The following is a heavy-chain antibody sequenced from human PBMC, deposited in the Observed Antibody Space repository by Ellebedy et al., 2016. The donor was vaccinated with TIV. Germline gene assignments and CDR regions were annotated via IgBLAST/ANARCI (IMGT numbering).Heavy chain of an antibody. CDR1: GFTFSSYA. V-gene: IGHV3-23*01. CDR3: ANQLFDDYGDPTYYYGMDV. CDR2: ISGSGGST. Sequence: GGSLRLSXAASGFTFSSYAMSWVRQAPGKGLEWVSAISGSGGSTYYADSVKGRFTISRDNSKNTLYLQMNSLRAEDTAVYYCANQLFDDYGDPTYYYGMDVWGQGTTVTVSS. D-gene: IGHD4-17*01. J-gene: IGHJ6*02.